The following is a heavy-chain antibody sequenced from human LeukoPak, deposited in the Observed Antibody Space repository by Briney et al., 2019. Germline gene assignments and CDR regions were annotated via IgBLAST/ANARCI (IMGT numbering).Heavy chain of an antibody. CDR1: GGSISVNIYS. Sequence: SQTLSLTCAVSGGSISVNIYSWSWIRQPPGGALEWIASFVHSLSTSYNPSLQSRATISGDTSKNQFSLNLNSVTAADTALYYCVRGGGLPNCGGYCPPDTWGQGKMVTVSS. CDR3: VRGGGLPNCGGYCPPDT. D-gene: IGHD2-21*01. J-gene: IGHJ3*02. V-gene: IGHV4-30-2*01. CDR2: FVHSLST.